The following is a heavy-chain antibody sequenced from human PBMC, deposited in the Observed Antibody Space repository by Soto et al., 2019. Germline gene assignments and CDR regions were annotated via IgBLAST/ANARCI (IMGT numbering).Heavy chain of an antibody. V-gene: IGHV3-74*01. J-gene: IGHJ6*02. CDR1: GFTFSSYW. CDR3: ARVSAGAAAGTAYYGMDV. D-gene: IGHD6-13*01. CDR2: INSDGSST. Sequence: GRSLRLSCAASGFTFSSYWMHWVRQAPGKGLVWVSRINSDGSSTSYADSVKGRFTISRDNAKNTLYLQMNSLRAEDTAVYYCARVSAGAAAGTAYYGMDVWGQGTTVTVSS.